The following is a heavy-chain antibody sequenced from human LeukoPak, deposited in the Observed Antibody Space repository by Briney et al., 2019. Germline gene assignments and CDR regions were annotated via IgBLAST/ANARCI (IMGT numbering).Heavy chain of an antibody. Sequence: PSETLSLTCAVSGYSISSGYYWGWIRQPPGKGLEWIGSIYHSGSTYYNPSLKSRVTISVDTSKNQFSLKLRSVTAADTAVYYCARDWGLGSHLYYFDYWGQGALVTVSS. J-gene: IGHJ4*02. V-gene: IGHV4-38-2*02. CDR3: ARDWGLGSHLYYFDY. CDR2: IYHSGST. CDR1: GYSISSGYY. D-gene: IGHD1-26*01.